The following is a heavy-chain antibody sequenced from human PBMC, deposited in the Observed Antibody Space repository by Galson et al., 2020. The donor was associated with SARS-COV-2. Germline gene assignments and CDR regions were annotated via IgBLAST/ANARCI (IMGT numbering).Heavy chain of an antibody. V-gene: IGHV3-20*01. CDR1: GFTFDDYG. Sequence: GESLKISCAASGFTFDDYGMSWVRQAPGKGLEWVSGINWNGGSTGYADSVKGRFTISRDNAKNSLYLQMNSLRAEDTALYHCTTAQSGYEMVDLWGRGTLVTVSS. D-gene: IGHD5-12*01. J-gene: IGHJ2*01. CDR2: INWNGGST. CDR3: TTAQSGYEMVDL.